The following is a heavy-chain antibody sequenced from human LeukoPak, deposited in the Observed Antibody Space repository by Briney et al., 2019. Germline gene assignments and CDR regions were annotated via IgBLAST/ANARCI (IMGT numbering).Heavy chain of an antibody. V-gene: IGHV3-33*06. CDR3: AKGGYSYGYLYYYMDV. D-gene: IGHD5-18*01. CDR2: IWYDGSNK. Sequence: GRSLRLSCAASGFTFSSYGMHRVRQAPGKGLEWVAVIWYDGSNKYYADSVKGRFTISRDNSKNTLYLQMNSLRAEDTAVYYCAKGGYSYGYLYYYMDVWGKGTTVTVSS. J-gene: IGHJ6*03. CDR1: GFTFSSYG.